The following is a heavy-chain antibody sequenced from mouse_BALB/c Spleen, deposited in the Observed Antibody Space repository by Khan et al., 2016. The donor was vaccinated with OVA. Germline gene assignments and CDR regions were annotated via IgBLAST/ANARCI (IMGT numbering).Heavy chain of an antibody. CDR1: GFNFSTYG. D-gene: IGHD1-1*01. V-gene: IGHV5-6*01. J-gene: IGHJ3*01. CDR2: ISSGGSYT. Sequence: EVELVESGGDLVKPEGSLKLSCAASGFNFSTYGMPWVRQTPDKRLEWVATISSGGSYTYYPDSVQGRFTISRDNAKNTLYLQMSSLKSEDTAMFCCARLAYYYDSEGFAYWGQGTLVTVSA. CDR3: ARLAYYYDSEGFAY.